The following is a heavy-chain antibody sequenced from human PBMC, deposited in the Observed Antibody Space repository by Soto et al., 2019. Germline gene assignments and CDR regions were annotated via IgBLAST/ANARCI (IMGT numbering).Heavy chain of an antibody. CDR1: GFTFSSYG. D-gene: IGHD3-10*01. Sequence: GGSLRLSCAASGFTFSSYGMHWIRQAPGKGLEWVAVISYDGSNKYYADSVKGRFTISRDNSKNTLYLQMNSLRAEDTAAYYCAKEHTGSYYYYYGMDVWGQGTTVTVSS. CDR3: AKEHTGSYYYYYGMDV. J-gene: IGHJ6*02. V-gene: IGHV3-30*18. CDR2: ISYDGSNK.